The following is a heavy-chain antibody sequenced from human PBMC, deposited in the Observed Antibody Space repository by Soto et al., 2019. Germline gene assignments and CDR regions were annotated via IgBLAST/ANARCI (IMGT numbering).Heavy chain of an antibody. CDR1: GGTSSSYA. CDR3: ARDFTYSSDKPRWFDP. J-gene: IGHJ5*02. Sequence: SVKVSCKASGGTSSSYAISWVRQAPGQGLEWMGGISAYNGNTNYAQKLQGRVTMTTDTSTSTAYMELRSLRSDDTAVYYCARDFTYSSDKPRWFDPWGQGTLVTVSS. D-gene: IGHD6-25*01. V-gene: IGHV1-18*01. CDR2: ISAYNGNT.